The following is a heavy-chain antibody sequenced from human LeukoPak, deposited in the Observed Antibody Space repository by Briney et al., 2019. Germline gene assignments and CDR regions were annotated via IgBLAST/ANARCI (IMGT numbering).Heavy chain of an antibody. CDR1: GDSISSYY. Sequence: PSETLSLTCTVSGDSISSYYWSWIRQPPGKGLEWIGYIYYSGSTNYNPSLKSRVTISVDTSKNQFSLKLSSVTAADTAVYYCAREPLRAESRWFDPWGQGSLVTVSS. CDR3: AREPLRAESRWFDP. CDR2: IYYSGST. V-gene: IGHV4-59*01. D-gene: IGHD1-26*01. J-gene: IGHJ5*02.